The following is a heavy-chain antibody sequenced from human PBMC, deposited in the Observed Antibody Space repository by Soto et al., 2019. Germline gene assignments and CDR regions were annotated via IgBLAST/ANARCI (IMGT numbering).Heavy chain of an antibody. CDR3: ARDWCSSISCFTFDY. CDR2: ISGSSSYI. V-gene: IGHV3-21*01. J-gene: IGHJ4*02. CDR1: GFTFSSYT. Sequence: LRLSCAASGFTFSSYTMTWVRQAPGKGLEWVSSISGSSSYIYYADSMKGRFTISRDNAKNSLYLQMNSLRAEDTAVYYCARDWCSSISCFTFDYWGQGTLVTVSS. D-gene: IGHD2-2*02.